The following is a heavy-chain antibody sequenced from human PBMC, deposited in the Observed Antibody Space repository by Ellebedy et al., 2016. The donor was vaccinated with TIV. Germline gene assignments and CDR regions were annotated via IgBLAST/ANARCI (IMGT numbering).Heavy chain of an antibody. D-gene: IGHD1-26*01. V-gene: IGHV1-24*01. CDR3: ATVKDSGSYYFAFDY. CDR1: GYTLTELS. J-gene: IGHJ4*02. Sequence: ASVKVSXXVSGYTLTELSMHWVRQAPGKGLEWMGGFDPEDGETIYAQKFQGRVTMTEDTSTDTAYMELSSLRSEDTAVYYCATVKDSGSYYFAFDYWGQGTLVTVSS. CDR2: FDPEDGET.